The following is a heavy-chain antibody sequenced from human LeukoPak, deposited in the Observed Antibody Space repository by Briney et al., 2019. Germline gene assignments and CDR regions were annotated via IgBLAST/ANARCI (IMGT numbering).Heavy chain of an antibody. J-gene: IGHJ5*02. D-gene: IGHD3-16*01. V-gene: IGHV3-74*01. CDR1: GYTFTNYW. CDR3: ARDRGINWFDP. Sequence: PGGSLRLSCAASGYTFTNYWMHWVRQAPGEGLVWVSRINTDWTNKVYADSVRGPFNVSRDNAKNTLYLQMDSLRAEDTAVYYCARDRGINWFDPWGQGTLVAVSS. CDR2: INTDWTNK.